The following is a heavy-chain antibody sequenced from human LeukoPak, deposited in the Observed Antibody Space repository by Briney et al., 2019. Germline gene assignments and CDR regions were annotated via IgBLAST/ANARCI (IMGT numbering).Heavy chain of an antibody. CDR3: ARTGTPTYYDLWSGYYYYGMDV. J-gene: IGHJ6*02. Sequence: SETLSLTCTVSGGSISSYYWSWIRQPPGKGLEWIGYIYYSGSTNYNPSLKSRVTISVDTSKNQFSLKLSSLTAADTAVYYCARTGTPTYYDLWSGYYYYGMDVWGQGTTVTVSS. CDR1: GGSISSYY. CDR2: IYYSGST. V-gene: IGHV4-59*01. D-gene: IGHD3-3*01.